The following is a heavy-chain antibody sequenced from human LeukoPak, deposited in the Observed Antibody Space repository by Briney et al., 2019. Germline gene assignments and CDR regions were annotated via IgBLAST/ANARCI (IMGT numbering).Heavy chain of an antibody. V-gene: IGHV1-2*04. D-gene: IGHD2-2*01. CDR3: ARGQDIVVPAATNWFDP. CDR1: GYTFTGYY. CDR2: INPNSGGT. Sequence: ASVKVSCKASGYTFTGYYMHWVRQAPGQGLEWMGWINPNSGGTNYAQKFQGWVTMTRDTSISTAYMELSRLRSDDTAVYYCARGQDIVVPAATNWFDPWGQGTLVTVSS. J-gene: IGHJ5*02.